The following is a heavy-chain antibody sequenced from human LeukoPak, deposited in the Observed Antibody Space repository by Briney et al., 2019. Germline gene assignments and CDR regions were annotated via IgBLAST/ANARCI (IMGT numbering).Heavy chain of an antibody. CDR3: AKAVAGNFDY. D-gene: IGHD6-19*01. CDR1: GFTVSSDS. Sequence: GGSLRLSCTVSGFTVSSDSMSWVRQAPGKGLEWVSFIYSGGSTHYSDSVKGRFTISRDNSKNTLYLQMNSLRAEDTAVYYCAKAVAGNFDYWGQGTLVTVSS. V-gene: IGHV3-53*01. CDR2: IYSGGST. J-gene: IGHJ4*02.